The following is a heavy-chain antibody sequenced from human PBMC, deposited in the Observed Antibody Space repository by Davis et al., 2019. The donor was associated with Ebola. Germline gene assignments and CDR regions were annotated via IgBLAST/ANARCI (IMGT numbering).Heavy chain of an antibody. J-gene: IGHJ4*02. D-gene: IGHD1-26*01. Sequence: ASVQVSCKASGFTFTDYYIHWVRQAPGQGLEWMGWIKLNSGGTNYAQRFQDRVTMTRDTSISTAYMELSSLTSDDTAVYYCARDLSGDNILCPDYWGQGTLVTVSS. CDR3: ARDLSGDNILCPDY. V-gene: IGHV1-2*02. CDR1: GFTFTDYY. CDR2: IKLNSGGT.